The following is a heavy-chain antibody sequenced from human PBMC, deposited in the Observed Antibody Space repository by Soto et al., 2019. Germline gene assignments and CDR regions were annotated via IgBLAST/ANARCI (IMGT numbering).Heavy chain of an antibody. J-gene: IGHJ3*02. D-gene: IGHD6-19*01. CDR1: GFTFSDYY. CDR3: ARDPRSGWPGAGAFDI. V-gene: IGHV3-11*06. Sequence: GSLRLSCAASGFTFSDYYMSWIRQAAGKGLEWVSYISSSSSYTNYADSVKGRFTISRDNAKNSLYLQMKSLRAEDTAVYYCARDPRSGWPGAGAFDIWGQGTMVTVSS. CDR2: ISSSSSYT.